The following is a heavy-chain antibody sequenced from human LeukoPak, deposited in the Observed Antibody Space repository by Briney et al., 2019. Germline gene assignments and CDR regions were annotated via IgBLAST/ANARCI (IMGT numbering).Heavy chain of an antibody. D-gene: IGHD2-2*01. CDR1: GYTFTGYY. V-gene: IGHV1-2*02. CDR3: AREVVLSSSTSFDY. J-gene: IGHJ4*02. CDR2: INPNSGGT. Sequence: ASVKVSCKASGYTFTGYYMHWVRQAPGQGLEWMGWINPNSGGTNYAQKFQGRVTMTRDTCISTAYMELSRLRSDDTAVYYCAREVVLSSSTSFDYWGQGTLVTVSS.